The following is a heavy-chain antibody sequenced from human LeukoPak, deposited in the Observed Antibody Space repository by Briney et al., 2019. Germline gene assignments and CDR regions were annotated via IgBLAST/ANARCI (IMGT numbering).Heavy chain of an antibody. D-gene: IGHD3-10*01. CDR3: AKERGYFDY. J-gene: IGHJ4*02. Sequence: GGSLRLSCAASGFTFSGSAMSWVRQAPGKGLEWVSAISGNGTATFYADSVKGRFTISRDNSKNTLYLQMNSLKVEDTALYYCAKERGYFDYWGQGTLVTVSS. CDR2: ISGNGTAT. CDR1: GFTFSGSA. V-gene: IGHV3-23*01.